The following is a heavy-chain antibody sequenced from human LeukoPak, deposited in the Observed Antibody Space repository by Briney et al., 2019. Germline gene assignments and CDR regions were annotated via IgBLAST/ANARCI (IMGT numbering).Heavy chain of an antibody. CDR3: ARTSGPYYYDSSGPPPAQGFDY. V-gene: IGHV4-39*01. CDR2: IYYSGST. Sequence: PSETLSLTCTVSGGSISSSSYYWGWIRQPPGKGLEWIGSIYYSGSTYYNPSLKSRVTISVDTSKNQFSLKLSSVTAADTAVYYCARTSGPYYYDSSGPPPAQGFDYWGQGTLVTVSS. CDR1: GGSISSSSYY. J-gene: IGHJ4*02. D-gene: IGHD3-22*01.